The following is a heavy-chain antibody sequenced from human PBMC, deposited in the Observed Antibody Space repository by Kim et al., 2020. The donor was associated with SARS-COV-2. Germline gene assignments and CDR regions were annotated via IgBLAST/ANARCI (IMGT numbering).Heavy chain of an antibody. V-gene: IGHV4-39*01. D-gene: IGHD6-19*01. CDR3: ARLLTRRVAGIDY. Sequence: YNPSLRSRVTIPVETSKNQFSLKLSSVTAADTAVYYCARLLTRRVAGIDYWGQGTLVTVSS. J-gene: IGHJ4*02.